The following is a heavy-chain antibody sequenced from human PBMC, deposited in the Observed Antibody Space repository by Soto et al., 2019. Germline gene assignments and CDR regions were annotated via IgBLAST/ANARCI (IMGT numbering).Heavy chain of an antibody. CDR1: GYTFTSYA. J-gene: IGHJ6*02. CDR2: INAGNGNT. D-gene: IGHD3-3*01. CDR3: ASGGPTYYDFWSGYRNYGMDV. Sequence: QVQLVQSGAEAKKPGASVKVSCKASGYTFTSYAMHWVRQAPGQRLEWMGWINAGNGNTKYSQKFQGRVTITRDTSASTAYMELSSLRSEDTAVYYCASGGPTYYDFWSGYRNYGMDVWGQGTTVTVSS. V-gene: IGHV1-3*01.